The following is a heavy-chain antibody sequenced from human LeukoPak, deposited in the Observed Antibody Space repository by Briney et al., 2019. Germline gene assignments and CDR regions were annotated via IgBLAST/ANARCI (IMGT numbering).Heavy chain of an antibody. J-gene: IGHJ4*02. CDR1: GFTFSNFA. D-gene: IGHD2-21*02. CDR2: ISGSGVNT. CDR3: AKLSMVTALSYFDY. V-gene: IGHV3-23*01. Sequence: GGSLRLSCLASGFTFSNFAMTWVRQAPGKGLEWVSVISGSGVNTYYADSVNGRSTISRDKSKNTLYLQMNNLRADDTAIYYCAKLSMVTALSYFDYWGQGTLVTVSS.